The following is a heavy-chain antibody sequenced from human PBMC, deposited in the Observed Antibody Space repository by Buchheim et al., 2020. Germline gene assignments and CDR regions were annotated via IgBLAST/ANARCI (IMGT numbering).Heavy chain of an antibody. CDR2: LTISGDFT. J-gene: IGHJ4*02. CDR3: AKEVRPNDF. V-gene: IGHV3-23*04. Sequence: EVHLVQSGGGLVQPGGSLRLSCEASGSTFSSAAITWVRQAPGKGLEWVSSLTISGDFTYYADSVRGRFSISRDNSKNTLYLQMNSLRAEDTAVYYCAKEVRPNDFWGQGTL. CDR1: GSTFSSAA.